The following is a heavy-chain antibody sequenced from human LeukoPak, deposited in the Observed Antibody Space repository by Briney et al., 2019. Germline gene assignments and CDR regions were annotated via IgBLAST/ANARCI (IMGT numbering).Heavy chain of an antibody. D-gene: IGHD3-10*01. CDR1: GYTFTSYY. CDR3: ARAYPMVRGVIPQVRYYYYYMDV. J-gene: IGHJ6*03. Sequence: ASVRVSCKASGYTFTSYYMHWVRQAPGQGLEWMGIINPSGGSTSYAQKFQGRVTMTRDTSTSTVYMELSSLRSEDTAVYYCARAYPMVRGVIPQVRYYYYYMDVWGKGTTVTVSS. V-gene: IGHV1-46*01. CDR2: INPSGGST.